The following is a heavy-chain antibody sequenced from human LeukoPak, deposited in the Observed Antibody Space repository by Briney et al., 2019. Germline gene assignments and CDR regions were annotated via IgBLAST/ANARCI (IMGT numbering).Heavy chain of an antibody. J-gene: IGHJ6*02. CDR2: IYHSGST. CDR3: ARDRVSSSSGWSGYYYYYGMDV. V-gene: IGHV4-30-2*01. CDR1: GGSISSGGYS. D-gene: IGHD6-19*01. Sequence: SETLSLTCAVSGGSISSGGYSWSWIRQPPGKGLEWIGYIYHSGSTYYNPSLKSRVTISVDRSKNQFSLKLSSVTAADTAVYYCARDRVSSSSGWSGYYYYYGMDVWGQGTTVTVSS.